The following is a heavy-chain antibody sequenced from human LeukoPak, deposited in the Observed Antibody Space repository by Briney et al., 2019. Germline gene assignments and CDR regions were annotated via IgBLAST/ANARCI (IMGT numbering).Heavy chain of an antibody. CDR1: GFTFSSYW. J-gene: IGHJ4*02. CDR3: ARDSLGMSTLDS. CDR2: IKQDGSEK. V-gene: IGHV3-7*03. Sequence: QPGGSLRPSCAASGFTFSSYWMSWVRQAPGKGLEWVANIKQDGSEKYYVDSVKGRFTISRDNAKNSLYLQMSNLRAEDTAVYFCARDSLGMSTLDSWGQGTLVTVSS. D-gene: IGHD5/OR15-5a*01.